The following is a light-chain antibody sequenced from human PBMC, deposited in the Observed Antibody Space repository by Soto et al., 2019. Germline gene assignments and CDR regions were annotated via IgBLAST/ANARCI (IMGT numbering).Light chain of an antibody. CDR3: QQTHSTPFT. CDR1: QSISSY. J-gene: IGKJ3*01. CDR2: AAS. V-gene: IGKV1-39*01. Sequence: DIQMTQSPSSLSASVGDRVTITCRTSQSISSYLNWYQQKPGKAPKFLIYAASSLLSGVPSRFSGSGSGTDFTLTISSLQTEDFATYYCQQTHSTPFTFGPGTKGDIK.